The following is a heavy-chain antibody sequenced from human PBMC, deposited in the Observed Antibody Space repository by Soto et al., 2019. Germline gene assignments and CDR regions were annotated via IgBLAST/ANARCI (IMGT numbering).Heavy chain of an antibody. Sequence: QVQLVQSGAEVKKPGASVKVSCKASGYTFTSYAMHWVRQAPGQRLEWMGWINAGNGNTKYSQKFQGRVTITRDKDASTAYMELSSLRSEDTAVYYCAIVEEGSAYTFDYWGQGTLVTVSS. J-gene: IGHJ4*02. V-gene: IGHV1-3*01. CDR1: GYTFTSYA. D-gene: IGHD3-16*01. CDR2: INAGNGNT. CDR3: AIVEEGSAYTFDY.